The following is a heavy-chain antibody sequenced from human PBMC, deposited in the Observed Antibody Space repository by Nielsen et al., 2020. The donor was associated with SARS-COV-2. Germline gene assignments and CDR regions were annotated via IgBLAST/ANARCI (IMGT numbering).Heavy chain of an antibody. CDR1: GFTFSSYS. D-gene: IGHD5-18*01. CDR2: ISSSSSTI. Sequence: GSLRLSCAASGFTFSSYSMNWVRQAPGKGLEWVSYISSSSSTIYYADSVKGRFTISRDNAKNSLYLQMNSLRAEDTALYHCARVYSYGYPSPWFDPWGQGTLVTVSS. V-gene: IGHV3-48*04. CDR3: ARVYSYGYPSPWFDP. J-gene: IGHJ5*02.